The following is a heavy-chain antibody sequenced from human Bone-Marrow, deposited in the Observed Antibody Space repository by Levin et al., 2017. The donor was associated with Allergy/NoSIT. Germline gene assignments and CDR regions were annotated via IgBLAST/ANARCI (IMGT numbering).Heavy chain of an antibody. V-gene: IGHV3-30*18. J-gene: IGHJ4*02. D-gene: IGHD1-26*01. CDR2: VSFDTITK. Sequence: WGSLRLSCAASGFSFNAYGMHWVRQAPGKGLEWVAVVSFDTITKYYGDSVKGRFSISRDNSDNTLYLQMDSLRPEDTAVYFCAKSWMSGREARRGDFDYWGQGTLVTVSS. CDR1: GFSFNAYG. CDR3: AKSWMSGREARRGDFDY.